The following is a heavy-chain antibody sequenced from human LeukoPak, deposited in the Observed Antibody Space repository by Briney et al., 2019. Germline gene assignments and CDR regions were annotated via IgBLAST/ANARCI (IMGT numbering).Heavy chain of an antibody. CDR1: GFNFTNYG. CDR3: ARGPRAITGGPLDP. CDR2: VSFDGSDE. V-gene: IGHV3-30*03. D-gene: IGHD1-14*01. J-gene: IGHJ5*02. Sequence: QAGGSLRLSCAASGFNFTNYGMHWVRQAPGKGLEWVAVVSFDGSDEYYVDSVRGRFTVSRDNSKNTLYLQMNSLRAEDTAVYYCARGPRAITGGPLDPWGQGTLVTVSS.